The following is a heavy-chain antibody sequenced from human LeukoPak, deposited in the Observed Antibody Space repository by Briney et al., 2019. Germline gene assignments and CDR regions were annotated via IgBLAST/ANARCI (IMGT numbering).Heavy chain of an antibody. V-gene: IGHV1-69*05. CDR3: ARDPNGGSGSFLYYYYGMDV. Sequence: SVKVSCKASGGTFSSYAISWVRQAPGQGLEWMGGIIPIFGTANYAQKFQGRVTITTDESTSTAYMELSSLRSEDTAVYYCARDPNGGSGSFLYYYYGMDVWGQGTTVTVSS. CDR2: IIPIFGTA. J-gene: IGHJ6*02. D-gene: IGHD3-10*01. CDR1: GGTFSSYA.